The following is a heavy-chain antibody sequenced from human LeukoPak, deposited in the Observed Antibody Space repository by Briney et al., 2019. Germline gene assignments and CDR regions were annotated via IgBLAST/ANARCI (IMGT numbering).Heavy chain of an antibody. CDR2: IYTSGST. D-gene: IGHD3-22*01. CDR1: GGSISSYY. Sequence: SETLSLTCTVSGGSISSYYWCSIRQPAGKGLEWIGRIYTSGSTNYNPSLKSRVTMSVDTSKNQFSLKLSSVTAVDTAVYYCARDGNYDSSGYLSKDAFDIWGQGTMVTVSS. CDR3: ARDGNYDSSGYLSKDAFDI. J-gene: IGHJ3*02. V-gene: IGHV4-4*07.